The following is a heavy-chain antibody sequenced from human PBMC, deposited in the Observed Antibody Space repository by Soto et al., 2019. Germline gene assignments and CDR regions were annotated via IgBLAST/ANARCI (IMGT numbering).Heavy chain of an antibody. D-gene: IGHD3-22*01. J-gene: IGHJ5*02. CDR1: GGSFSGYY. V-gene: IGHV4-34*01. CDR2: INHSGST. CDR3: ARGRMKVVQIYSWFDP. Sequence: QVQLQQWGAGLLKPSETLSLTCAVYGGSFSGYYWSWIRQPPGKGLEWIGEINHSGSTNYNPSLKIRITTSVDTSTTVLPLQPGSVSAAYTAVDYCARGRMKVVQIYSWFDPWGQGTLVTVSS.